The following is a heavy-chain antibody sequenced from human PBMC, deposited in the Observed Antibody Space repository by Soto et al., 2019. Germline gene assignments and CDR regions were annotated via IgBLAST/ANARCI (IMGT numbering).Heavy chain of an antibody. J-gene: IGHJ6*02. CDR3: AKEPTEYYYYGMDV. CDR1: GFTFSSYG. CDR2: ISYDGSNK. Sequence: QVQLVESGGGVVQPGRSLRLSCAASGFTFSSYGMHWVRQAPGKGLEWVAVISYDGSNKYYADSVKGRFTISRDNSKNTLYLQMNSLRAEDTAVYYCAKEPTEYYYYGMDVWGQGTTVTVSS. V-gene: IGHV3-30*18.